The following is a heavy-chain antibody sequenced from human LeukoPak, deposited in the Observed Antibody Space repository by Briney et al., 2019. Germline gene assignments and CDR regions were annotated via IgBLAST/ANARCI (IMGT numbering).Heavy chain of an antibody. CDR1: GFTFSRYW. CDR2: VNTDGTTT. V-gene: IGHV3-74*01. Sequence: GGSLRLSCAASGFTFSRYWMHWVRQAPGKGLMWVSRVNTDGTTTTYADSVKGRFTISRDNAKNTLYLQMSSLRVEDTAVYYCARDLSDYGDSWGQGSLVTVSS. J-gene: IGHJ4*02. CDR3: ARDLSDYGDS.